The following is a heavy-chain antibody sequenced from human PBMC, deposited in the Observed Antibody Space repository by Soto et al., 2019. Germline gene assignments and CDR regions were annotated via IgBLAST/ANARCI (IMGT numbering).Heavy chain of an antibody. D-gene: IGHD3-22*01. V-gene: IGHV5-51*01. J-gene: IGHJ3*02. CDR2: IYPGDSDT. CDR3: ASLTYYYDSSGYDNAFDI. CDR1: GYSFTSYW. Sequence: GESLKISCKGYGYSFTSYWIGWVRQMPGKGLEWMGIIYPGDSDTRYSPSFQGQVTISADKSISTAYLQWSSLKASDTAMYYCASLTYYYDSSGYDNAFDIWGQGTMVTV.